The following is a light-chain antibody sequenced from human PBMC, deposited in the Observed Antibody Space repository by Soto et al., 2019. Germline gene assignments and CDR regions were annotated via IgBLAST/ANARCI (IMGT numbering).Light chain of an antibody. V-gene: IGKV3-15*01. CDR1: QSVSSN. J-gene: IGKJ3*01. CDR2: DAS. Sequence: EIVMTQSPATLSVSPGERATLSCRASQSVSSNLAWYQQKPGQAPRLLIYDASNRATGIPARFSGSGSGTEFTLTSSSVHSDDFAVYCCQRYNNWPLTFGPGTRVEIK. CDR3: QRYNNWPLT.